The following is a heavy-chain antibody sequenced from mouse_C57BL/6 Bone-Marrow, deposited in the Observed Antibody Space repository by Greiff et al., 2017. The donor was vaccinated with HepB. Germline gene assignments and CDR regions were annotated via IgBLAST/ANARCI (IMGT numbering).Heavy chain of an antibody. V-gene: IGHV1-50*01. J-gene: IGHJ1*03. CDR2: IDPSDSYT. Sequence: VQLQQPGAELVKPGASVKLSCKASGYTFTSYWMQWVKQRPGQGLEWIGEIDPSDSYTNYNQKFKGKATLTVDTSSSKAYMQLSSLTSEYSAVYYCARRGPYYYGSSYWYFDVWGTGTTVTVSS. CDR1: GYTFTSYW. D-gene: IGHD1-1*01. CDR3: ARRGPYYYGSSYWYFDV.